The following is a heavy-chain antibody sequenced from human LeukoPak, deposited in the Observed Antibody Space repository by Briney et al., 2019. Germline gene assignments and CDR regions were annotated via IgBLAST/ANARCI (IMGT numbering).Heavy chain of an antibody. D-gene: IGHD6-19*01. Sequence: SGGSLRLSCAVSGFSFADEYMSWIRQAPGQGLEWVSHISNTGSYTNYADSVEVRFTISRDNTENSLYLQMNSLRAEDTAVYYCARSRGAGPGAYFDYWGQGTLVTVTS. CDR1: GFSFADEY. V-gene: IGHV3-11*03. CDR2: ISNTGSYT. J-gene: IGHJ4*02. CDR3: ARSRGAGPGAYFDY.